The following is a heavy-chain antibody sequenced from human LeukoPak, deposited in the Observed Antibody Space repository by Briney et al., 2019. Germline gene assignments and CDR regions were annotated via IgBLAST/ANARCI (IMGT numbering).Heavy chain of an antibody. Sequence: GASVKVSCKASGYTFTGYYLHWVRQAPGQGREWMGWNDPNSGGTNYAQKFQGRVTMTRDTSISTAYMELSRLRSDDTAVYYCARGHSDLDYWGQGTLVTVSS. CDR1: GYTFTGYY. V-gene: IGHV1-2*02. CDR3: ARGHSDLDY. CDR2: NDPNSGGT. D-gene: IGHD2-21*02. J-gene: IGHJ4*02.